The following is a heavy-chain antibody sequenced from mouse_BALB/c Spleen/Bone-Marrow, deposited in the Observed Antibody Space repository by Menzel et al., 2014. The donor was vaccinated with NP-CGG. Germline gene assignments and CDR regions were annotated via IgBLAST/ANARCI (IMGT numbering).Heavy chain of an antibody. Sequence: VQLQQSGAELVRPGTSVKISCKASGYAFTNYWLDWVKQGPGHGLEWIGDIYPGSGNTYFNEKFKDKATLTADKSSSTAYMQLSSLTSEDSAVYFCARPQFISGRYYAMDYWGQGTSVTVSS. CDR1: GYAFTNYW. J-gene: IGHJ4*01. D-gene: IGHD1-2*01. CDR3: ARPQFISGRYYAMDY. V-gene: IGHV1-63*01. CDR2: IYPGSGNT.